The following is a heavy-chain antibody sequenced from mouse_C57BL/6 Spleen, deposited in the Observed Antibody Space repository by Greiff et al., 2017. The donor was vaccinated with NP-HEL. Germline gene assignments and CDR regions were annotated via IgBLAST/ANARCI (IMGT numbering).Heavy chain of an antibody. V-gene: IGHV1-9*01. D-gene: IGHD2-1*01. CDR1: GYTFTGYW. CDR2: ILPGSGST. CDR3: AGSTRRWYFDY. J-gene: IGHJ2*01. Sequence: VQLQQSGAELMKPGASVKLSCKATGYTFTGYWIEWVKQRPGHGLEWIGEILPGSGSTNYNEKFKGKTTFTADTSSNTAYMQLSSLTTEASAIYDCAGSTRRWYFDYWGQGTTLTVSS.